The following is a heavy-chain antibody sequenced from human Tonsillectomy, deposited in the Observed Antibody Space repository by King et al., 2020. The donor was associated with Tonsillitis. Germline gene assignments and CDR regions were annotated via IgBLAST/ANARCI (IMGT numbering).Heavy chain of an antibody. CDR3: AKVGDLGYCSSTSCSPVDP. D-gene: IGHD2-2*01. CDR2: ISYDGSNI. CDR1: GFTFSSYG. V-gene: IGHV3-30*18. J-gene: IGHJ5*02. Sequence: VQLVESGGGVVQPGRSLRLSCAASGFTFSSYGMHWVRQAPGKGLEWVAVISYDGSNIYYADSVKGRFTISRDNSKNTLYLQMNSLRAEDTAVYYCAKVGDLGYCSSTSCSPVDPWGQGTLVTVSS.